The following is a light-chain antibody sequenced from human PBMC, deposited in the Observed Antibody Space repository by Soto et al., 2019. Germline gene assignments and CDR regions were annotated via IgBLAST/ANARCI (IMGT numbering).Light chain of an antibody. CDR2: ANR. Sequence: QSVLTQPPSVSGAPGQSVTISCTGSNSNIGANYDVHWYQQLPGTAPKLLIFANRDRPLGVPDRFSGSKSGSSASLAITGLQAEDEADYYCQSYDSSLSGYVFGTGTKLTVL. CDR3: QSYDSSLSGYV. CDR1: NSNIGANYD. J-gene: IGLJ1*01. V-gene: IGLV1-40*01.